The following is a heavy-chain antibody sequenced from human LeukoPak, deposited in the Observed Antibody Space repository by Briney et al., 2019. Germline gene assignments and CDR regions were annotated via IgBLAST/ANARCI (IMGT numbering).Heavy chain of an antibody. D-gene: IGHD3-10*01. V-gene: IGHV3-48*03. J-gene: IGHJ6*03. CDR2: ISTSGGTT. CDR3: ARVRGYYYMDV. Sequence: PGGPLRLSCAGSGFTFSSYEMSWVRQAPGKGLEWVSYISTSGGTTYYADSVKGRFTISRDIAENSLYLQMNSLRGEDTAVYYCARVRGYYYMDVWGKGTTVTVSS. CDR1: GFTFSSYE.